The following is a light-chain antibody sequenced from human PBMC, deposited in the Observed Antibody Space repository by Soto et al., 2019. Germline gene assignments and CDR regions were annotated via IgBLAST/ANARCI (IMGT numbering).Light chain of an antibody. V-gene: IGKV1-27*01. J-gene: IGKJ4*01. CDR1: QSINNY. CDR2: AAS. CDR3: QIYNSAPPT. Sequence: DIQMTQSPSSLSASVGDRATITCRASQSINNYLAWYQQRPGKVPKPLVYAASTLQAGVPSRFSGSGSGTDFTLTISSLQPEDVATYYCQIYNSAPPTFGRGTKVEIK.